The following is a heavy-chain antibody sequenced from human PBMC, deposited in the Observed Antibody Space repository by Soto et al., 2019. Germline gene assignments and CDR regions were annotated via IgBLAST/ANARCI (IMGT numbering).Heavy chain of an antibody. CDR2: INPVFATT. CDR1: GGSFSNHG. V-gene: IGHV1-69*01. D-gene: IGHD3-10*01. CDR3: ALWGSAIRDYNYYVMDV. Sequence: QVHLVQSGAEMKKPGSSVKVSCKASGGSFSNHGVSWVRQAPGQGLEWMGGINPVFATTNYAQKLQGRVTITADESRTTAYIELSSMRSDDSAVYYCALWGSAIRDYNYYVMDVWGQGTTVTVSS. J-gene: IGHJ6*02.